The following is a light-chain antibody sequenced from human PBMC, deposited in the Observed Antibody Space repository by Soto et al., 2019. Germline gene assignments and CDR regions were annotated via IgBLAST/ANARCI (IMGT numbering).Light chain of an antibody. CDR2: GAS. Sequence: EIVMTHSPGTLSVSPGERVTLSFRASQNVGNNLAWYQQKPGQAPRLLIYGASNRATGFPARFSGSGSVTEFTLTISSLKSGEFAVYYCQQYNNWPITFGKGTRMEIK. V-gene: IGKV3-15*01. J-gene: IGKJ5*01. CDR1: QNVGNN. CDR3: QQYNNWPIT.